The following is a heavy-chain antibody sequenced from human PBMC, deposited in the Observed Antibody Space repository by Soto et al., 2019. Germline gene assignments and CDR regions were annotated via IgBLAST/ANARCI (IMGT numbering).Heavy chain of an antibody. Sequence: GGSLRLSCAASGFTFSSAWMSWVRQAPGKGLEWVGRIKNKYDGGTIDYAAPVEGRFTISREDSKNTLYLQMNSLKTEDTAVYYCAADDSNGPAKIDYWGQGTLVTVSS. CDR1: GFTFSSAW. CDR3: AADDSNGPAKIDY. V-gene: IGHV3-15*01. J-gene: IGHJ4*02. CDR2: IKNKYDGGTI. D-gene: IGHD3-22*01.